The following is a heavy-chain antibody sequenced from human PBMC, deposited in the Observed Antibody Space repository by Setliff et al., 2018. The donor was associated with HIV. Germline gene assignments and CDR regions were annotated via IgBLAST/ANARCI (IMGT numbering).Heavy chain of an antibody. CDR3: AREDYYYYGMDV. CDR2: IYTSGST. CDR1: GGSISSGSYY. V-gene: IGHV4-61*02. J-gene: IGHJ6*02. Sequence: PSETLSLTCTVSGGSISSGSYYWNWIRQPAGKGLEWIGRIYTSGSTNYNPSLKSRVTISVDTSKNQFSLRLSSVTAADTAVYYCAREDYYYYGMDVWGQGTTVTVSS.